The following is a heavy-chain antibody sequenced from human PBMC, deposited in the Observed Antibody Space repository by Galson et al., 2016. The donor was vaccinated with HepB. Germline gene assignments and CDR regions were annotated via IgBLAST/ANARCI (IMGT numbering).Heavy chain of an antibody. Sequence: SLRLSCAASGFIFNSYSMNWVRQAPGKGLEWISYISSSSNSMYYADSVKGRFTISRDNAKNSLYLQMNSLRDEDTAVYYCARPVSADEGLGNWGQGTLVTVSS. D-gene: IGHD2-8*01. CDR2: ISSSSNSM. J-gene: IGHJ4*02. CDR3: ARPVSADEGLGN. CDR1: GFIFNSYS. V-gene: IGHV3-48*02.